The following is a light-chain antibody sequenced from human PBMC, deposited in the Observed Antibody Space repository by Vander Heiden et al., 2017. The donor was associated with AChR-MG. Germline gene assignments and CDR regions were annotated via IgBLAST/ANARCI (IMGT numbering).Light chain of an antibody. CDR2: DVN. CDR3: GSYTSSSTLV. Sequence: QSALTQPASVSGSPGQSITISCTGTSSDVGGYNYVSWYQQHPGRAPKLMIYDVNNRPSGVSTRFSGSKSGNTASLTISGLQAEDEADYYCGSYTSSSTLVFGTGTKVTVL. J-gene: IGLJ1*01. CDR1: SSDVGGYNY. V-gene: IGLV2-14*01.